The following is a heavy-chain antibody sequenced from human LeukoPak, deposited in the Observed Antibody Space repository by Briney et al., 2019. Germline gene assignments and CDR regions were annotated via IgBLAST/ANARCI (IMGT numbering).Heavy chain of an antibody. J-gene: IGHJ4*02. V-gene: IGHV1-69*13. CDR3: ARAKRPSIAVAEGHFDY. CDR1: GGTFSSYA. CDR2: IIPIFGTA. D-gene: IGHD6-19*01. Sequence: GASVKVSCKASGGTFSSYAISWVRQAPGQGLEWMGGIIPIFGTANYAQKFQGRVTITADESTSTAYMELSSLRSEDTAVYYCARAKRPSIAVAEGHFDYWGQGTLVTVSS.